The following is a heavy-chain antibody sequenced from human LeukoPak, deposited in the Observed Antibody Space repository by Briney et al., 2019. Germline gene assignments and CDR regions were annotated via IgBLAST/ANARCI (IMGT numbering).Heavy chain of an antibody. CDR3: ARDQFVLVVPAASFDY. Sequence: GGSLRLSCAASGFTFSSYGMHWVRQAPGKGLEWVAFIRYDGSNKYYADSVKGRFTISRDNSKNTLYLQMNSLRAEDTAVYYCARDQFVLVVPAASFDYWGQGTLVTVSS. CDR1: GFTFSSYG. D-gene: IGHD2-2*01. V-gene: IGHV3-30*02. J-gene: IGHJ4*02. CDR2: IRYDGSNK.